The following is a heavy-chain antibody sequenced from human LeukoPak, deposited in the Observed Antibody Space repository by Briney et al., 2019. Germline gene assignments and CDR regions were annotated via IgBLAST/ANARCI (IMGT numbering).Heavy chain of an antibody. Sequence: SETLSLTCTVSGGSISSSSYYWGWIRQPPGKGLEWLGSIYYSGSTYYNPSLKSRVTISVDTSKNQFSLKLSSVTAADTAVYYCARHSISDIVVVPASYFDYWGQGTLVTVSS. CDR2: IYYSGST. CDR1: GGSISSSSYY. V-gene: IGHV4-39*01. J-gene: IGHJ4*02. CDR3: ARHSISDIVVVPASYFDY. D-gene: IGHD2-2*01.